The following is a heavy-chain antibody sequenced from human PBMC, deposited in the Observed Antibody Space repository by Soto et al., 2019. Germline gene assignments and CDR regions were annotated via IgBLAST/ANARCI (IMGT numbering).Heavy chain of an antibody. J-gene: IGHJ6*02. CDR2: IYYSGST. CDR1: GGSISSGDYY. Sequence: SETLSLTCTVSGGSISSGDYYWSWIRQPPGKGLEWIGYIYYSGSTYYNPSLKSRVTISVDTSKNQFSLKLSSVTAADTAVYYCARDLPYMDGMDVWGQGTTVTVSS. CDR3: ARDLPYMDGMDV. D-gene: IGHD2-2*02. V-gene: IGHV4-30-4*01.